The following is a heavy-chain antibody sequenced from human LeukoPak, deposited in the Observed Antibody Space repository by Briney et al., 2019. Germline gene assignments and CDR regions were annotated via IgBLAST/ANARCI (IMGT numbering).Heavy chain of an antibody. D-gene: IGHD5-18*01. V-gene: IGHV1-46*01. CDR3: ARGYTAVVPENWFDP. CDR1: GYTFTSYY. J-gene: IGHJ5*02. CDR2: INPSGGST. Sequence: ASVKVSCKASGYTFTSYYMHWVRQAPGQGLEWMGIINPSGGSTSYAQKFQGRVTMTRDTSTSTVYMELSSLRSEDTAVYYCARGYTAVVPENWFDPWGQGTLVTVSS.